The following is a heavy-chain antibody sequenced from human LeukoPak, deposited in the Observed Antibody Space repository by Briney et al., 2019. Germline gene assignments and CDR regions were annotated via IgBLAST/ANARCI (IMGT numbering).Heavy chain of an antibody. CDR2: INWNGGST. CDR1: GFTFDDYG. Sequence: GGSLRLSCAASGFTFDDYGMSWVHQAPGKGLEWVAGINWNGGSTGYADSVKGRFTISRDNAKNSLYLQMNSLRAEDTALYYCARARSSDSSGYYVDYWGQGTLVTVSS. V-gene: IGHV3-20*04. D-gene: IGHD3-22*01. J-gene: IGHJ4*02. CDR3: ARARSSDSSGYYVDY.